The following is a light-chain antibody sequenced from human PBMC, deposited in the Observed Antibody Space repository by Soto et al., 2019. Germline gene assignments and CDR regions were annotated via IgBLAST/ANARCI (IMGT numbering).Light chain of an antibody. CDR2: GAS. V-gene: IGKV3-20*01. CDR1: QSVSSSY. Sequence: EIVLTQSPGTLSLSPGERATLSCRASQSVSSSYLAWYQQKPGQAPRLLIYGASSRATGIPDRFSGSGSGIDFTLTISRLEPEDFVVYYCQQYGSSPPRTFGQGTKLEIK. CDR3: QQYGSSPPRT. J-gene: IGKJ2*01.